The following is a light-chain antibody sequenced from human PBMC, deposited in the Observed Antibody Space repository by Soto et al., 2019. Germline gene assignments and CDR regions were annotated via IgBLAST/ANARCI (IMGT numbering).Light chain of an antibody. CDR2: GAS. CDR1: QSVSRN. CDR3: QQYNNWPQT. V-gene: IGKV3-15*01. J-gene: IGKJ1*01. Sequence: EIVMPQSPAPLSVSPGERATLSCMASQSVSRNLAWYQQKPGQAPRLLIYGASTRATGVPARFSGSGSGTEFTLTINCLQSEDFAVYYCQQYNNWPQTFGQGTKVDIK.